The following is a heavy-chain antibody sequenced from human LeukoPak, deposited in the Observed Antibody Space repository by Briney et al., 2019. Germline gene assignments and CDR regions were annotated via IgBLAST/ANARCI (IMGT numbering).Heavy chain of an antibody. CDR3: ARGSSDYGGNGGYWFDP. Sequence: SETLSLTCTVSGGSISSGDYSWSWIRQPPGKGLEWIGDIYYSGSTYYNPSLKSRVTISVDTSKNQFSLKLSSVTAADTAVYYCARGSSDYGGNGGYWFDPWGQGTLVTVSS. CDR2: IYYSGST. J-gene: IGHJ5*02. V-gene: IGHV4-30-4*01. CDR1: GGSISSGDYS. D-gene: IGHD4-23*01.